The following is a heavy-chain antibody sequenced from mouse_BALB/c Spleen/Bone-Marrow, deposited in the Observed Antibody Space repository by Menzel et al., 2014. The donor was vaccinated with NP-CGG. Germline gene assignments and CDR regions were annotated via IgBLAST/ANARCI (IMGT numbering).Heavy chain of an antibody. J-gene: IGHJ4*01. Sequence: VHLVESGPDLAAPSQSLSLTCTVSGFSLTSYGLHWVRQPPGKGLEWLGVIWSDGSTTYNSARKSRQSISKDNSKRXVLLKMNSLQTYDTAMYYCARSGTDYAMDYWCQGTSVTVSS. CDR2: IWSDGST. V-gene: IGHV2-6-2*01. CDR1: GFSLTSYG. D-gene: IGHD4-1*01. CDR3: ARSGTDYAMDY.